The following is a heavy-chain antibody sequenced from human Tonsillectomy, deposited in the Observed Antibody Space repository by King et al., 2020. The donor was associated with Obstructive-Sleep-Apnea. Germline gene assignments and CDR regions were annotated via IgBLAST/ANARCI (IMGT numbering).Heavy chain of an antibody. J-gene: IGHJ4*02. Sequence: LQLQESGPGLVKPSETLSLTCTVSGYSISSGYYWGWIRQPPGKGLEWIGSIYHSGSTYYNPSLKSRVTISVDTSKNQFSLKLSSVTAADTAVYYCARGGRVILTGYYSHWGQGTLVTVSS. CDR3: ARGGRVILTGYYSH. D-gene: IGHD3-9*01. V-gene: IGHV4-38-2*02. CDR1: GYSISSGYY. CDR2: IYHSGST.